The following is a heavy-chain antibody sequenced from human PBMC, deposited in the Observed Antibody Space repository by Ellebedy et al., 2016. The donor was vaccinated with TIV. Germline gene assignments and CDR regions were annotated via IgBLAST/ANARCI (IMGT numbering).Heavy chain of an antibody. V-gene: IGHV3-20*04. CDR2: IHWNGDKI. CDR3: ARKGKE. J-gene: IGHJ4*02. CDR1: GFSFSSYW. Sequence: PGGSLRLSCAASGFSFSSYWMTWVRQIPGKGLEWVSGIHWNGDKIGYAESVKGRFTISRDNAKNSLYLQMNSLRGEDTALYYCARKGKEWGQGTLVTVSS.